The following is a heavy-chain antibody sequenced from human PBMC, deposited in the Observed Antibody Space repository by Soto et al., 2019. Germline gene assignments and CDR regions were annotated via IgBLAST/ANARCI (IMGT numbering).Heavy chain of an antibody. CDR2: ISAYNGNT. J-gene: IGHJ6*02. CDR3: ARDGRRPNSIAWDGMDV. D-gene: IGHD2-21*01. Sequence: QVQLVQSGAEVKKPGASGKVSCKASGYTFTIYGISWVRQAPGQGLEWMGWISAYNGNTNYAQKLPGRVTMTTDTSTSTAYMELRSRRSDDTAVYYCARDGRRPNSIAWDGMDVWGQGTTVTVSS. CDR1: GYTFTIYG. V-gene: IGHV1-18*04.